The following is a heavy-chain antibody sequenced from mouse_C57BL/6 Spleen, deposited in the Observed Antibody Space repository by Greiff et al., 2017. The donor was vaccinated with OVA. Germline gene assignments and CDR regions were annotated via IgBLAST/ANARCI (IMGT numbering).Heavy chain of an antibody. V-gene: IGHV1-50*01. CDR2: IDPSDSYT. J-gene: IGHJ4*01. CDR3: ARWSCRNYVNAMDY. Sequence: QVQLQQPGAELVKPGASVKLSCKASGYTFTSYWMQWVKQRPGQGLEWIGEIDPSDSYTNYNQKFKGKATLTVDTSSSTAYMQLSSLTSEDSAVYDCARWSCRNYVNAMDYWGQGTSVTVSS. CDR1: GYTFTSYW. D-gene: IGHD2-5*01.